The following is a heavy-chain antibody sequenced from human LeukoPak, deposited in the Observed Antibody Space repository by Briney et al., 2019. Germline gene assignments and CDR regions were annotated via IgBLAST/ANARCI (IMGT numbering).Heavy chain of an antibody. Sequence: GRSLRLSCATSGFTFSSYGIHWGRQAPGKGLEWVAVISYDGSNKYYADSVKGRFTISRDNSKNTLYLQMNSLRVEDTAVYYCARALGSSSDYWGQGTLVTVSS. CDR2: ISYDGSNK. D-gene: IGHD1-26*01. J-gene: IGHJ4*02. CDR3: ARALGSSSDY. V-gene: IGHV3-30*03. CDR1: GFTFSSYG.